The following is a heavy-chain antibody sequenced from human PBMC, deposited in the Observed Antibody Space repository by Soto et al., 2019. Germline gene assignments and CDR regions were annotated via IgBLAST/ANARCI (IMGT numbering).Heavy chain of an antibody. CDR2: IIPVTGTA. CDR1: GDSFSRFA. V-gene: IGHV1-69*01. CDR3: ARASGIGVGTTSY. J-gene: IGHJ4*02. D-gene: IGHD3-22*01. Sequence: QVQLVQSGPEVKKPGSSLKVSCKSYGDSFSRFAFSWVRQAPGGGLEWMGGIIPVTGTANYIDKFRGRLTITADESSSTVYMELSSLRSEDTAVYYCARASGIGVGTTSYWGQGTLVTVSS.